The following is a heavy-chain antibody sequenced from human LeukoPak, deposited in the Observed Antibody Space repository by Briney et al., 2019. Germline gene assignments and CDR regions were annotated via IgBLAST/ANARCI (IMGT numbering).Heavy chain of an antibody. CDR2: ISWNSGSI. V-gene: IGHV3-9*01. Sequence: GGSLRLSCAASGFTFDDYAMHWVRQAPGKGLEWVSGISWNSGSIGYADSVKGRFTISRDNSKNTLYLQMNSLRAEDTAVYYCARDGGYSYDWGQGTLVTVSS. CDR1: GFTFDDYA. D-gene: IGHD5-18*01. CDR3: ARDGGYSYD. J-gene: IGHJ4*02.